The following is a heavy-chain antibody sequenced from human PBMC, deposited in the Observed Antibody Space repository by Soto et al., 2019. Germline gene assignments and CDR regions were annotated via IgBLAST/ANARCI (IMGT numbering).Heavy chain of an antibody. CDR2: ISYDGSNK. V-gene: IGHV3-30*18. CDR3: AKDMSDTPARGSVGMDV. CDR1: GFTFSSYG. J-gene: IGHJ6*02. Sequence: GGSLRLSCAASGFTFSSYGMHWVRQAPGKGLEWVAVISYDGSNKYYADSVKGRFTISRDNSKNTLYLQMNSLRAEDTAVYYCAKDMSDTPARGSVGMDVWGQGTTVTVSS. D-gene: IGHD2-2*01.